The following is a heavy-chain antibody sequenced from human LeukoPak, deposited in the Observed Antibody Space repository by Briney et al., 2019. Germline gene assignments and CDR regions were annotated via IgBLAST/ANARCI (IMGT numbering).Heavy chain of an antibody. D-gene: IGHD2-15*01. V-gene: IGHV1-46*01. CDR3: ARDTCFGGTCFDDAFDI. J-gene: IGHJ3*02. CDR1: GYTFTSYY. CDR2: INPSGGST. Sequence: ASVKVSCKASGYTFTSYYMHWVRQAPGQGLEWMGIINPSGGSTSYAQKFQGRVTMTRDTSTSTVYMELSSLRSEDTAVYYCARDTCFGGTCFDDAFDIWGQGTMVTVSS.